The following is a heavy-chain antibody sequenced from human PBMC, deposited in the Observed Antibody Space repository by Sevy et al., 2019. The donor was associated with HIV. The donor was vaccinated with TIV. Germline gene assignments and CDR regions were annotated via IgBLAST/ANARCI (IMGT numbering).Heavy chain of an antibody. CDR1: EFTFSSYG. V-gene: IGHV3-30*02. D-gene: IGHD1-26*01. Sequence: GGSLRLSCAASEFTFSSYGRHWVRQAPGKGLEWVAFIRYDGSNKYYADSVKGRFTISRDNSKNTLYLQMNSLRAEDTAVYYCAKDPSGSYRGDDAFDIWGQGTMVTVSS. CDR3: AKDPSGSYRGDDAFDI. CDR2: IRYDGSNK. J-gene: IGHJ3*02.